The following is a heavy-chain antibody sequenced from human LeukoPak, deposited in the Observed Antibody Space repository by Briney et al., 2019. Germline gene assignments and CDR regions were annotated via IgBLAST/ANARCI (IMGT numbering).Heavy chain of an antibody. D-gene: IGHD2-8*01. CDR3: ASYCTNGVCYTSGDY. CDR2: IYYSGST. CDR1: GGSISSGDYY. V-gene: IGHV4-30-4*08. J-gene: IGHJ4*02. Sequence: SETLSLTCTVSGGSISSGDYYWSWIRQPPGKGLEWIGYIYYSGSTYYNPSLKSRVTISVDTSKNQFSLKLSSVTAADTAVYYCASYCTNGVCYTSGDYWGQGTLVTVSS.